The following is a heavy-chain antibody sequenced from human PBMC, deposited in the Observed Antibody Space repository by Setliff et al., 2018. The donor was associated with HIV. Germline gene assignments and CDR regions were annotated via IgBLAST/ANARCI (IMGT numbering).Heavy chain of an antibody. CDR2: INHSGST. CDR1: GGSISSSNW. V-gene: IGHV4-4*02. CDR3: ARGRGFSSGSYTFDY. J-gene: IGHJ4*02. D-gene: IGHD6-19*01. Sequence: PSETLSLTCAVSGGSISSSNWWTWIRQPPGKGLEWIGEINHSGSTNYNPSLKSRVTISVDTSKNQFSLKLTSVTAADTAIYYCARGRGFSSGSYTFDYWGQGTLVTVSS.